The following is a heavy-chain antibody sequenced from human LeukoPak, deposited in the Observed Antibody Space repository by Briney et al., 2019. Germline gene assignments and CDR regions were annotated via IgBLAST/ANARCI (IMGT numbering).Heavy chain of an antibody. CDR2: INPSGGST. V-gene: IGHV1-46*01. Sequence: SVKVSCKASGYTFTSYYMHWVRQAPGQGLEWMGIINPSGGSTSYAQKFQGRVTMTRDTSTSTVYMELSSLRSEDTAVYYCARGRNIVLMVYAIGYFDYWGQGTLVTVSS. J-gene: IGHJ4*02. D-gene: IGHD2-8*01. CDR3: ARGRNIVLMVYAIGYFDY. CDR1: GYTFTSYY.